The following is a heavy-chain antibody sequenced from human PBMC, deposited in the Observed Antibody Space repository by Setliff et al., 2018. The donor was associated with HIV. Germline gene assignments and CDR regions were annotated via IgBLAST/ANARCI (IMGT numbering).Heavy chain of an antibody. V-gene: IGHV4-39*01. Sequence: NPSETLSLTCTVSGGSVSSSIYYWGWIRQPPGKGLEWIGSMYFSEAYYNPSLQSRVTISVDTSKNQFSLRLSSVTAADTAVYYCARHCYFDRSAYPNYFDYWGPGTLGTAPQ. D-gene: IGHD3-22*01. CDR3: ARHCYFDRSAYPNYFDY. CDR1: GGSVSSSIYY. CDR2: MYFSEA. J-gene: IGHJ4*02.